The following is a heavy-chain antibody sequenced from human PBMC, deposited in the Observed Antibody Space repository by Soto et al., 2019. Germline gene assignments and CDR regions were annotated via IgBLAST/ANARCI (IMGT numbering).Heavy chain of an antibody. J-gene: IGHJ4*02. CDR1: GYTFTSYY. Sequence: QVQLVQSGAEVKKPGASVKVSCKASGYTFTSYYMHWVRQAPGQGLEWMGIINPSGGRTSYAQKFQGRDTMTRNTSTSTVYLELSSLRSEDTAGYYCARVPGYYYDSSGYPKGYFDYWGQGTLVTVSS. CDR3: ARVPGYYYDSSGYPKGYFDY. D-gene: IGHD3-22*01. CDR2: INPSGGRT. V-gene: IGHV1-46*01.